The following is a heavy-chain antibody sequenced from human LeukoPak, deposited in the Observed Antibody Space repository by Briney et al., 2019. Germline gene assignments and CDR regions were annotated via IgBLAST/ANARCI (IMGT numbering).Heavy chain of an antibody. CDR1: GYITTYW. V-gene: IGHV5-51*01. CDR2: IYPGDSAT. D-gene: IGHD4-17*01. J-gene: IGHJ4*02. Sequence: GESLKISCKSSGYITTYWIAWVRQMPGKGLEWMGVIYPGDSATRYSPSFQGQVTISADKSISTAYLQWSSLKASDTAMYYCARSSDYVFDYWGQGTLVTVSS. CDR3: ARSSDYVFDY.